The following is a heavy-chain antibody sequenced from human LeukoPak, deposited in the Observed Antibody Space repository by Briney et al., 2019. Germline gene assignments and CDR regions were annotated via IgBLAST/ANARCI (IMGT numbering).Heavy chain of an antibody. J-gene: IGHJ3*01. V-gene: IGHV4-38-2*02. D-gene: IGHD2-21*01. CDR2: IYHSGST. CDR1: GYSISSGYY. Sequence: SETLSLTCTVSGYSISSGYYWGWIRQPPGKGLEWIGSIYHSGSTYYNPFLKIRVTISVDTSKNQFSLKLSSVTAADTAVYYCARDKKLWLTDVFDVWGQGTMVTVSS. CDR3: ARDKKLWLTDVFDV.